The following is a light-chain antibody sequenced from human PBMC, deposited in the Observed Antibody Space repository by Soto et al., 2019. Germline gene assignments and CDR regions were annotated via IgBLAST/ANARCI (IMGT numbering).Light chain of an antibody. CDR2: GAS. J-gene: IGKJ5*01. V-gene: IGKV3-20*01. CDR3: QQYARSPT. Sequence: EIVLTQSPGTLSLSPGERATLSCWASQSVASTYLGWYQQKPGQAPRLLIYGASSRATGIPDRFSGSGSGTDFTLTISRLEPEDFALYYCQQYARSPTFGQGTRLEIK. CDR1: QSVASTY.